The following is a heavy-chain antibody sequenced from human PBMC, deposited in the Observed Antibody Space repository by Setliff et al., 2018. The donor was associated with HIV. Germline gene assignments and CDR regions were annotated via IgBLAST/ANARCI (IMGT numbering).Heavy chain of an antibody. CDR3: AKYSGSYAGDFDY. Sequence: PGESLKISCQGSGYIFTSYWIGWVRQMPGKGLEWMGIIYPGDSDTRYSPSFQGQVTISADKSISTAYLQWSSLKASDTAMYYCAKYSGSYAGDFDYWGQGTLVTVSS. J-gene: IGHJ4*02. CDR1: GYIFTSYW. V-gene: IGHV5-51*01. CDR2: IYPGDSDT. D-gene: IGHD1-26*01.